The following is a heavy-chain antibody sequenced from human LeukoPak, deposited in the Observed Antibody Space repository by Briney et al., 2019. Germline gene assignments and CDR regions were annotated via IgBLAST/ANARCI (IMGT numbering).Heavy chain of an antibody. CDR1: GDSILDSTYY. V-gene: IGHV4-39*01. D-gene: IGHD3-22*01. Sequence: SETLSLTCSVSGDSILDSTYYWGWIRQPPGKGLDWIGIINYSGSTYYNPSLRSRVTISVDTSKNQFSLKMNSVTASDTAVYYCARGYDFRGQGTLVTVSS. CDR3: ARGYDF. J-gene: IGHJ4*02. CDR2: INYSGST.